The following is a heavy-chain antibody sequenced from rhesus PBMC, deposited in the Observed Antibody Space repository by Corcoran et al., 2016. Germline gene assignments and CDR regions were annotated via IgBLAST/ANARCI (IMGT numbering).Heavy chain of an antibody. CDR3: ARHYGSYDY. Sequence: QVQLQESGPGLVKSSETLSLTCAVSGGSIRIRYYYRSWIRQAPGKGLEGIGYIFYSGSTSSNPSLKIRVTITRDTSKNQFSLKLSSVTAADTAVYYCARHYGSYDYWGQGVLVTVSS. D-gene: IGHD4-4*01. CDR2: IFYSGST. J-gene: IGHJ4*01. V-gene: IGHV4-122*02. CDR1: GGSIRIRYYY.